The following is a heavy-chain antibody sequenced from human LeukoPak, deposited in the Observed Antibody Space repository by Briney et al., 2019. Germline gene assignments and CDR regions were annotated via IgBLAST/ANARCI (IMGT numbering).Heavy chain of an antibody. CDR1: GGSFSGYY. CDR3: ARGSSWYEGMGETDY. J-gene: IGHJ4*02. D-gene: IGHD6-13*01. Sequence: PSETLSLTCAVYGGSFSGYYWSWIRQPPGKGLEWIGEINHSGSTNYNPSLKSRVTISVDTSKNQFSLKLSSVTAADTAVYYCARGSSWYEGMGETDYWGQGTLVTVSS. CDR2: INHSGST. V-gene: IGHV4-34*01.